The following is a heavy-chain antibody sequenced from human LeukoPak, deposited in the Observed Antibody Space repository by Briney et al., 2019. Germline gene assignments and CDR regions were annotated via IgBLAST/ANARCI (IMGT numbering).Heavy chain of an antibody. D-gene: IGHD3-10*01. J-gene: IGHJ6*03. V-gene: IGHV4-34*01. Sequence: SSETLSLTCAVYGGSFSGYYWSWIRQPPRKGLEWIGEINHSGSTNYNPSLKSRVTISVDTSKNQFSLKLSSVTAADTAVYYCASAQRITMVRGVPYYYYYMDVWGKGTTVTVSS. CDR1: GGSFSGYY. CDR2: INHSGST. CDR3: ASAQRITMVRGVPYYYYYMDV.